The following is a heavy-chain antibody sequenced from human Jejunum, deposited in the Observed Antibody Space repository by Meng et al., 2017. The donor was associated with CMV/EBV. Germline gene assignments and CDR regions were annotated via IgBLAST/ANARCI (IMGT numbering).Heavy chain of an antibody. CDR2: IKSGGTNI. Sequence: GGSGGGLIQPGGSLRLSCVVSGFSSDDFWVDWVRQAPGKGPLWVSRIKSGGTNIKYADSVKGRFTISGDNAKNTVYLQMNNLRDEDTAVYYCLKLPPGYWGQGTLVTVSS. V-gene: IGHV3-74*01. D-gene: IGHD2-21*01. CDR1: GFSSDDFW. CDR3: LKLPPGY. J-gene: IGHJ4*02.